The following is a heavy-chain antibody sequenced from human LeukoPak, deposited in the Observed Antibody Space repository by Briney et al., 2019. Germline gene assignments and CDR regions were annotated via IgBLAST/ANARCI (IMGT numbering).Heavy chain of an antibody. CDR2: ISGSSYYI. Sequence: SGGSLRLSCAASGFTFSSYSMNWVRQAPGKGLEWVSSISGSSYYIYYADSVKGRFTISRDNAKNSLYLQMNSLRAEDTAVYYCAKGLDIVVVVVPFDYWGQGTLVTVSS. CDR1: GFTFSSYS. V-gene: IGHV3-21*01. D-gene: IGHD2-15*01. J-gene: IGHJ4*02. CDR3: AKGLDIVVVVVPFDY.